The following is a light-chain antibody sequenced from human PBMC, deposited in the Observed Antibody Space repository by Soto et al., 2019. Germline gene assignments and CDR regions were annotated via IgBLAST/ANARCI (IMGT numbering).Light chain of an antibody. Sequence: QSALTQPPSASGSPGQSVTISYTGTSSDVGGYNYVSWYQQHPGKAPKLMIYEVSKRPSGVPDRFSGSKSGNTASLTVSGLQAEDEADYYCSSYAGSNNVLFGGGTKVTVL. CDR1: SSDVGGYNY. CDR2: EVS. J-gene: IGLJ2*01. CDR3: SSYAGSNNVL. V-gene: IGLV2-8*01.